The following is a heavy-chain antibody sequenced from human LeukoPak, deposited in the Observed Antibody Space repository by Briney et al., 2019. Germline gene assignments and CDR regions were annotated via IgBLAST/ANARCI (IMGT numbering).Heavy chain of an antibody. CDR1: GFTFSSYG. D-gene: IGHD3-22*01. V-gene: IGHV3-30*02. CDR2: IRYDGSNK. Sequence: GGSLRLSCAASGFTFSSYGMHWVRQAPGKGLEWVAFIRYDGSNKYYADSVKGRFTISRDNSKNTLYLQMNSLRAEDAAVYYCARDPGTYYYDRSGYAPSLYYYYMDVWGKGTTVTVSS. CDR3: ARDPGTYYYDRSGYAPSLYYYYMDV. J-gene: IGHJ6*03.